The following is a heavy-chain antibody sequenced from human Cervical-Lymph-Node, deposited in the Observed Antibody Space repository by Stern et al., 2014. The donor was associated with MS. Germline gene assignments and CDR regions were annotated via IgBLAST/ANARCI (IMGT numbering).Heavy chain of an antibody. V-gene: IGHV3-21*01. CDR1: GFTFSSYS. J-gene: IGHJ4*02. CDR2: ISSGGSYI. Sequence: VQLGQSGGGLVKPGGSLRLSCAASGFTFSSYSTNWVRQAPGKGLEWVASISSGGSYIYYADSLKGRFTISRDNAKNSLYLQMNSLRAEDTAVYYCARGRGGNYRYYFDYWGQGTLVTVSS. D-gene: IGHD4-23*01. CDR3: ARGRGGNYRYYFDY.